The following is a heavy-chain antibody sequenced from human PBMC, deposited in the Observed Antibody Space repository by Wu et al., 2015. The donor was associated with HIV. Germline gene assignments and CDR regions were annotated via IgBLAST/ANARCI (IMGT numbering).Heavy chain of an antibody. J-gene: IGHJ4*02. CDR1: GYTFTGYY. Sequence: QVQLVQSGAEVKKPGASVKVSCKASGYTFTGYYMHWVRQAPGQGLEWMGWINPNSGGTNYAQKFQGRVTMTRDTSISTAYMELSRLRSDDTAVYYCARDRGYCSGGSCHGWFDYWGQGTLVTVSS. CDR3: ARDRGYCSGGSCHGWFDY. D-gene: IGHD2-15*01. V-gene: IGHV1-2*02. CDR2: INPNSGGT.